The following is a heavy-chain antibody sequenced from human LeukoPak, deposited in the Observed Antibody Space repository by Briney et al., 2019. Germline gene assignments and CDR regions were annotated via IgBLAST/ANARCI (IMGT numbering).Heavy chain of an antibody. CDR3: ARGTGYYDFWSGWGAFDI. Sequence: GGSLRLSCAASGFTFSSYAMHWVRQAPGKGLGWVAVISYDGSNKYYADSVKGRFTISRDNSKNTLYLQMNSLRAEDTAVYYCARGTGYYDFWSGWGAFDIWGQGTMVTVSS. CDR2: ISYDGSNK. D-gene: IGHD3-3*01. J-gene: IGHJ3*02. CDR1: GFTFSSYA. V-gene: IGHV3-30-3*01.